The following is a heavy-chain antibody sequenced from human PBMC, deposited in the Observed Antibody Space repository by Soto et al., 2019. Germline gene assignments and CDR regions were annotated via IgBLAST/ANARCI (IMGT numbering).Heavy chain of an antibody. CDR3: ARGDHYDRTGPFDS. CDR2: VYYSGAT. Sequence: KPSETLSLTCTVSGGSMSSYYWYWIRQPPGKGLECIGYVYYSGATNYNPSLKSRVAISIDTSKNQFSLNVRSVTAADTAVYYCARGDHYDRTGPFDSWGQGTMVTVSS. D-gene: IGHD3-22*01. J-gene: IGHJ4*02. CDR1: GGSMSSYY. V-gene: IGHV4-59*01.